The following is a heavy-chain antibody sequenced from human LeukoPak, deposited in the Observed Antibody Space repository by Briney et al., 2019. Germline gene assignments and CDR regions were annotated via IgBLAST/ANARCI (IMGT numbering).Heavy chain of an antibody. CDR3: ARGAAGNXFXX. CDR1: GFTFSDYY. J-gene: IGHJ5*02. Sequence: PGGSLRLSCAASGFTFSDYYMTWIRQAPGKGLEWVSYISNTSSSIYYADSVKGRFTISRDNAKKSPYLQINSLRAEDTALDYFARGAAGNXFXXWGKXTLVT. V-gene: IGHV3-11*01. D-gene: IGHD2-15*01. CDR2: ISNTSSSI.